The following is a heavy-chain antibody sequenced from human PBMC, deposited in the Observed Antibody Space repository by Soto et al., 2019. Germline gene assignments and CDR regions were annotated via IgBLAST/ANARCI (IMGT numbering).Heavy chain of an antibody. CDR3: AREVIHSQIHPWRDAFDF. Sequence: QVQLVQSGAEVQKPGASVRVSCKASGYMFGNYPMHWVRQAPGQRLEWMAWINTGTGRTDLSQKFQGRLTITTDTAASMVYMVLSGLRSADTAVYYCAREVIHSQIHPWRDAFDFWGKGTTVTVSS. V-gene: IGHV1-3*04. CDR1: GYMFGNYP. D-gene: IGHD5-18*01. J-gene: IGHJ3*01. CDR2: INTGTGRT.